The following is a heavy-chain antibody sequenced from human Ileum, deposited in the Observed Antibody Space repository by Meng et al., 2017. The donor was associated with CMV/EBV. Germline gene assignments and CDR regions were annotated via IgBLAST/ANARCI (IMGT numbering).Heavy chain of an antibody. Sequence: GGSLRLSCAASGFTFSDYSIKWVRQAPGKGLEWVSSITSISSYIYYADSVKGRFTISRDNSKNTLLLQMNSLRAEDTAVYYCAKDLSPGQYYYHGMDVWGQGTTVTVSS. J-gene: IGHJ6*02. CDR1: GFTFSDYS. D-gene: IGHD2/OR15-2a*01. CDR3: AKDLSPGQYYYHGMDV. CDR2: ITSISSYI. V-gene: IGHV3-21*01.